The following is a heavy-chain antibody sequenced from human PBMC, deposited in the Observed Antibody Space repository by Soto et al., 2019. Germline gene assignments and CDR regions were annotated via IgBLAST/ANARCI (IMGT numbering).Heavy chain of an antibody. CDR2: ISGSGGST. CDR3: AKVTSYDYIWGSYSNLQYFDY. D-gene: IGHD3-16*01. CDR1: GFTFSSYA. Sequence: EVQLLESGGGLVQPGGSLRLSCAASGFTFSSYAMSWVRQAPGKGLEWVSAISGSGGSTYYADSVKGRFTISRDNSKNTLYLQMSSLRAEDTAVYYCAKVTSYDYIWGSYSNLQYFDYWGQGTLVTVSS. V-gene: IGHV3-23*01. J-gene: IGHJ4*02.